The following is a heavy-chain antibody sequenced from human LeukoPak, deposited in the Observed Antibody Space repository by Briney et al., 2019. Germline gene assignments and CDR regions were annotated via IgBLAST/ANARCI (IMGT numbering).Heavy chain of an antibody. J-gene: IGHJ4*02. CDR2: ISYDGSNK. CDR1: GFTFSSYA. Sequence: GGSLRLSCAASGFTFSSYAMHWVRQAPGKGLEWVAVISYDGSNKYYADSVKGRFTTSRDNSKNTLYLQMNSLRAEDTAVYYCARDLLAYCGGDCYVGYYFDYWGQGTLVTVSS. CDR3: ARDLLAYCGGDCYVGYYFDY. V-gene: IGHV3-30-3*01. D-gene: IGHD2-21*02.